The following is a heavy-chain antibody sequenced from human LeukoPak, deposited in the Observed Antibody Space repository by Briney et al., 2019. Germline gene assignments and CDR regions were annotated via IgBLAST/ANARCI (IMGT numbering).Heavy chain of an antibody. CDR1: GGSISSYY. V-gene: IGHV4-59*01. CDR2: IYYSGST. D-gene: IGHD7-27*01. J-gene: IGHJ4*02. Sequence: PSETLSLTCTVSGGSISSYYWSWIRQPPGKGLEWIGYIYYSGSTNYNPSLESRVTISVDTSKNQFSLKLSSVTAADTAVYYCAREKGTGVDYWGQGTLVTVSS. CDR3: AREKGTGVDY.